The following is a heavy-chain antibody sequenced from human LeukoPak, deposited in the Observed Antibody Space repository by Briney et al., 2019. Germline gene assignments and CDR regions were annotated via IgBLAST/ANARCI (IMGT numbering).Heavy chain of an antibody. CDR3: ASLRAGRYSGYDFDY. CDR2: IIPIFGTA. CDR1: GGTFSSYA. J-gene: IGHJ4*02. D-gene: IGHD5-12*01. Sequence: GASVKVSCKASGGTFSSYAISWVRQAPGQGLEWMGGIIPIFGTANYAQKFQGRVTITADESTSTAYMELSSLRSEDTAVYYCASLRAGRYSGYDFDYWGQGTLVTVSS. V-gene: IGHV1-69*13.